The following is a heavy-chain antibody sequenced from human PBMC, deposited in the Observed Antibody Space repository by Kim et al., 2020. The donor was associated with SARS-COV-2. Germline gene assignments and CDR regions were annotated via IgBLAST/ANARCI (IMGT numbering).Heavy chain of an antibody. Sequence: ASVKVSCKATGYTFKDYDIAWIRQAPGHGPECMGWISGYTGNTNYAQKFQGRLSMTTDTSTTTVYMELRSLKTEDTAVYYCARARTDSYGRRYY. J-gene: IGHJ6*01. V-gene: IGHV1-18*01. CDR1: GYTFKDYD. D-gene: IGHD4-17*01. CDR3: ARARTDSYGRRYY. CDR2: ISGYTGNT.